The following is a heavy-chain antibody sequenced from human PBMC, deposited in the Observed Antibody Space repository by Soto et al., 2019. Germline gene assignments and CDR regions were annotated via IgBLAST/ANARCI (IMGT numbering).Heavy chain of an antibody. CDR1: GFTFSNAW. Sequence: EVQLVESGGGLVKPGGSLRLSCAASGFTFSNAWMNWVRQAPGKGLEWGGRIKSKTDGGTTDYAAPVKGRFTISRDDSKGSWYLQMSSLKCEDIDVYYCSTVPVLPGYWGQETLVTVSS. CDR3: STVPVLPGY. J-gene: IGHJ4*02. CDR2: IKSKTDGGTT. D-gene: IGHD3-10*01. V-gene: IGHV3-15*07.